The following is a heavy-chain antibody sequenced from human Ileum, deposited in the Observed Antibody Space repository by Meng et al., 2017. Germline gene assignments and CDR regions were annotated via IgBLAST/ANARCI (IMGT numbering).Heavy chain of an antibody. CDR3: TRSLTMTVTPLPFDV. D-gene: IGHD4-17*01. CDR2: IRSIPYGGTT. CDR1: GFTLGDYG. Sequence: GGSLRLSCTPSGFTLGDYGMSWVRQAPGKGLEWVGFIRSIPYGGTTKYAASAQGRFIISRDDSKNIAYLQMNSLQTDDTAVYYCTRSLTMTVTPLPFDVWGRGTKVTVSS. J-gene: IGHJ3*01. V-gene: IGHV3-49*04.